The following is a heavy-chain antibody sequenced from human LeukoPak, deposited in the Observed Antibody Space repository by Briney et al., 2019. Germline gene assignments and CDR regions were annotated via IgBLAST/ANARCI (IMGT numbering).Heavy chain of an antibody. Sequence: GGSLRLSCEASGLTFNDYYLAWIRQAPGKGLEWVSFISSNGATKYYADSVKGRFTISRDNAKNSLFLYMNSLRDDDTAVYYCAIQMTMIVVVPYFDYWGQGALVTVSS. J-gene: IGHJ4*02. CDR1: GLTFNDYY. CDR2: ISSNGATK. D-gene: IGHD3-22*01. CDR3: AIQMTMIVVVPYFDY. V-gene: IGHV3-11*04.